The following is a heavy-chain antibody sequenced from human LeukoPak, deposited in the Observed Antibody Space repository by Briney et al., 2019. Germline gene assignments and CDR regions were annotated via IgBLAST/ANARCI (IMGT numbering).Heavy chain of an antibody. CDR1: GYTFTSYG. CDR2: ISAYNGNT. V-gene: IGHV1-18*01. J-gene: IGHJ6*03. Sequence: GASVKVSCKASGYTFTSYGISWVRQAPGQGLEWMGWISAYNGNTNYAQKLQGRVTMTTDTSTSTAYMELRSLRSDDTAVYYCARDFPTVTVYYYYYYYMDVWGKGTTVTVSS. CDR3: ARDFPTVTVYYYYYYYMDV. D-gene: IGHD4-11*01.